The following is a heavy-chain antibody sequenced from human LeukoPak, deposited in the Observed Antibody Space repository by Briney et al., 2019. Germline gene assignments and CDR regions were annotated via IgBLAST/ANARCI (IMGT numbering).Heavy chain of an antibody. V-gene: IGHV4-38-2*01. CDR2: IYHSGST. CDR1: GYSISSGFY. Sequence: SETLSLTCAVSGYSISSGFYWGWIRQPPGKGLEWIGSIYHSGSTYYNPSLKSRVTISVDTSKNQFSPKLSSVTAADTAVYYCARSLASIRLYYFDYWGQGTLVTVSS. J-gene: IGHJ4*02. CDR3: ARSLASIRLYYFDY. D-gene: IGHD2-15*01.